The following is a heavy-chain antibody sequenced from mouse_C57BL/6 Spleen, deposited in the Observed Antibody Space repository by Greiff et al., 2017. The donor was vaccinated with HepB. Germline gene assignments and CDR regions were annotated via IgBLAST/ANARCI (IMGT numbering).Heavy chain of an antibody. D-gene: IGHD2-1*01. Sequence: EVMLVESGGGLVQPGGSLKLSCAASGFTFSDYYMYWVRQTPEKRLEWVAYISNGGGSTYYPDTVKGRCTISGDNAKNTLYLQMSRLKSEDTAMYYCARQGVYGNYGVDYWGQGTTLTVSS. CDR1: GFTFSDYY. CDR3: ARQGVYGNYGVDY. J-gene: IGHJ2*01. CDR2: ISNGGGST. V-gene: IGHV5-12*01.